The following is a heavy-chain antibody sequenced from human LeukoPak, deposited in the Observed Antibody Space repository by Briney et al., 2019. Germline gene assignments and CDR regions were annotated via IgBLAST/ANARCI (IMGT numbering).Heavy chain of an antibody. V-gene: IGHV3-7*01. CDR1: GFIFDTYW. J-gene: IGHJ4*02. CDR2: INLDGSEQ. D-gene: IGHD3-16*01. Sequence: GGSLRLSCAASGFIFDTYWMTWLRQSPGKGLEWVANINLDGSEQHYVDSLKDRFSISRDNSKNSLYLQMNSLRVEDTAVYYCASGRHDFVHWGQGILVFVSS. CDR3: ASGRHDFVH.